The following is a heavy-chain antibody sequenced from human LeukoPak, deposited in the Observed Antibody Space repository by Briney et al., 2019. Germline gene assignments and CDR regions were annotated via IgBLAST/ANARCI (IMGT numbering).Heavy chain of an antibody. V-gene: IGHV1-69*04. CDR3: ASYYYGSGSSYGMDV. Sequence: SVKVSCKPSGGTFINYAIRWVRPPPGQGLDWMGRIVPILGIAIYAQKFQGRVTTTADKSTSTAYMELSSLRSEHTAVYYCASYYYGSGSSYGMDVWGQGTTVTVSS. J-gene: IGHJ6*02. CDR2: IVPILGIA. D-gene: IGHD3-10*01. CDR1: GGTFINYA.